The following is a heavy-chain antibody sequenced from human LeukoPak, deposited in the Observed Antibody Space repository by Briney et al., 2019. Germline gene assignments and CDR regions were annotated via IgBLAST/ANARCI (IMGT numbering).Heavy chain of an antibody. V-gene: IGHV4-31*11. CDR2: IYYSGST. Sequence: PSETLSLTCAVSGGSISSGGYSWSWIRQPPGKGLEWIGYIYYSGSTYYNPSLKSRVTISVDTSKNQFSLKLSSVTAADTAVYYCARARTVTTPGGFDYWGQGTLVTVSS. J-gene: IGHJ4*02. CDR3: ARARTVTTPGGFDY. D-gene: IGHD4-17*01. CDR1: GGSISSGGYS.